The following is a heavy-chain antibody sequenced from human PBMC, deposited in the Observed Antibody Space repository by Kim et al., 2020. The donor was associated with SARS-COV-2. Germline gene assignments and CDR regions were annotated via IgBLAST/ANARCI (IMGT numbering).Heavy chain of an antibody. CDR3: ARDGGEMGEPRVYFDY. V-gene: IGHV4-4*02. CDR1: GGSISSSNW. J-gene: IGHJ4*01. CDR2: IYHSGST. Sequence: SETLSLTCAVSGGSISSSNWWSWVRQPPGKGLEWIGEIYHSGSTNYNPSLKSRVTISVDKSKNQFSLKLSSVTAADTAVYYWARDGGEMGEPRVYFDYWGHGTLVTVSS. D-gene: IGHD3-16*01.